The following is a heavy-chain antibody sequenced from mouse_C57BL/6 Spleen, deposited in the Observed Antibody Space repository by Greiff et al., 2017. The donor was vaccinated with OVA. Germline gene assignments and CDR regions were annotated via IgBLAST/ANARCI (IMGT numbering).Heavy chain of an antibody. CDR1: GFNIKDDY. D-gene: IGHD1-1*01. V-gene: IGHV14-4*01. CDR3: TTNYGLFDY. CDR2: IDPENGDT. J-gene: IGHJ2*01. Sequence: EVQLQESGAELVRPGASVQLSCTASGFNIKDDYMHWVKQRPEQGLEWIGWIDPENGDTEYASKFQGKATITADPSSNTAYLQLSSLTSEDTAVYYCTTNYGLFDYWGQGTTRTVSS.